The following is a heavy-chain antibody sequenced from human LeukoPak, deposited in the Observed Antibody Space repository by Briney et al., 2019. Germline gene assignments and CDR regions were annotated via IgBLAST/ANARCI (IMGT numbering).Heavy chain of an antibody. V-gene: IGHV3-7*01. J-gene: IGHJ3*02. CDR3: ARDREEMVRAPYAFGI. CDR2: IKQDESEK. Sequence: GGSLRLSCAASGFTFSKYWMTWVRQAPGKGLEWVANIKQDESEKYYTDSVKGRFSVSRDNGKSSLYLQMNSLRAEDTAVYYCARDREEMVRAPYAFGIWGQGTMVTVSS. D-gene: IGHD3-10*01. CDR1: GFTFSKYW.